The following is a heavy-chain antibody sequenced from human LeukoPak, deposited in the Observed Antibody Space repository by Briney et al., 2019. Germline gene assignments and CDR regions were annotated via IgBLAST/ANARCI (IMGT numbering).Heavy chain of an antibody. D-gene: IGHD4-23*01. CDR2: IIPILGIA. V-gene: IGHV1-69*04. CDR3: ARADCGGLANWFDP. Sequence: SVKVSCKASGGTFSSYAISWVRQAPGQGLEWMGRIIPILGIANYAQKFQGRVTITADKSTSTAYMELSSLRSEDTAVYYCARADCGGLANWFDPWGQGTLVTVSS. J-gene: IGHJ5*02. CDR1: GGTFSSYA.